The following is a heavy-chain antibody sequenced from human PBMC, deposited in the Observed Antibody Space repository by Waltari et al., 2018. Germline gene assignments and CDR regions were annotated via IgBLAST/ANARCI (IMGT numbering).Heavy chain of an antibody. J-gene: IGHJ4*02. CDR1: GCSIRSSSSY. CDR3: ARSRGSAAAGLFDY. V-gene: IGHV4-39*07. D-gene: IGHD6-13*01. CDR2: IYYSGST. Sequence: QLQLQESGPGLVKPSETLSLTCPVSGCSIRSSSSYWDWNSQPPGKGLEWIGSIYYSGSTYYNPSLKGRVTISVDTSKNQFSLKLSSVTAADTAVYYCARSRGSAAAGLFDYWGQGTLVTVSS.